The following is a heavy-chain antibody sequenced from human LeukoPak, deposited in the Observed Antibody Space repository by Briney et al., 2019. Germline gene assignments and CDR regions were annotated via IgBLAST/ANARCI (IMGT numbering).Heavy chain of an antibody. V-gene: IGHV4-34*01. CDR3: ARALAAADPFDY. J-gene: IGHJ4*02. CDR2: INHSGST. Sequence: PSETLSLTCAVYGGSFSGYYWSWIRQPPGKGLEWIGEINHSGSTNYNPSLKSRVTISVDTSKNQFSLKLSSVTAADTAVYYCARALAAADPFDYWGQGTLVTVSS. CDR1: GGSFSGYY. D-gene: IGHD6-13*01.